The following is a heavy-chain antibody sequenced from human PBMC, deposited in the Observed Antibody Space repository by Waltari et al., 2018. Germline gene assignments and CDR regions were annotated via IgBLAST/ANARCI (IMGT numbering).Heavy chain of an antibody. CDR3: SILGYCGGDCYSPAFDI. D-gene: IGHD2-21*01. CDR2: IYSGVST. Sequence: EVQLVETGGGLIQPGGSLRLSCAASGFTVSSNYMSWVRQAPGKGLEWVSVIYSGVSTYYADSVKGRFTISRDNSKNTLYLQMNSLRAEDTAVYYCSILGYCGGDCYSPAFDIWGQGTMVTVSS. V-gene: IGHV3-53*02. J-gene: IGHJ3*02. CDR1: GFTVSSNY.